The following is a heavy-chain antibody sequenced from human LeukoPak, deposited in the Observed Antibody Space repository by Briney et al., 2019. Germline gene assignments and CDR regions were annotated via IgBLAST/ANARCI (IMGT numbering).Heavy chain of an antibody. V-gene: IGHV1-69*05. Sequence: GASVKVSCKASGGTFSSYAISWVRQAPGQGLEWMGGIIPIFGTANYAQKFQGRVTITTDESTSTAYMELSSLRSEDTAVYYCARGREKARYSSSWYHAFDIWGQGTMVTVSS. J-gene: IGHJ3*02. CDR3: ARGREKARYSSSWYHAFDI. CDR1: GGTFSSYA. CDR2: IIPIFGTA. D-gene: IGHD6-13*01.